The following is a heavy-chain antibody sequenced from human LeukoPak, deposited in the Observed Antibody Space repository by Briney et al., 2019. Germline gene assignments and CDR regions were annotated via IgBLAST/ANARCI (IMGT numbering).Heavy chain of an antibody. J-gene: IGHJ3*02. CDR2: MNPNSGNT. Sequence: ASVKVSCKAFGYTFTSYDINWVRQATGQGLEWMGWMNPNSGNTGYAQKFQGRVTMTRNTSISTAYMELSSLRSEDTAVYYCAGRGYSYGPRAFDIWGQGTMVTVSS. D-gene: IGHD5-18*01. CDR1: GYTFTSYD. V-gene: IGHV1-8*01. CDR3: AGRGYSYGPRAFDI.